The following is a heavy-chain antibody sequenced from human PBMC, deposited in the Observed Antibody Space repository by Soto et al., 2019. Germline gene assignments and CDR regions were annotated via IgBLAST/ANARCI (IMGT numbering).Heavy chain of an antibody. J-gene: IGHJ6*02. D-gene: IGHD1-26*01. CDR1: GGSFSGYY. CDR2: INHSGST. CDR3: ARGFRGRELIKNLNRRYYYGMDV. V-gene: IGHV4-34*01. Sequence: SETLSLTCAVYGGSFSGYYWSWIRQPPGKGLEWIGEINHSGSTNYNPSLKSRVTISVDTFKNQFSLKLSSVTAADTAVYYCARGFRGRELIKNLNRRYYYGMDVWGQGTTVTVSS.